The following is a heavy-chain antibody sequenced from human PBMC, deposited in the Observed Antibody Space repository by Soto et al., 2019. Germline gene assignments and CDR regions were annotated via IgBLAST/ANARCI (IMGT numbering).Heavy chain of an antibody. J-gene: IGHJ4*02. Sequence: RASVKVSCKASGGTFSSYAISWVRQAPGQGLEWMGGIIPIFGTANYAQKFQGRVTITADESTSTAYMELSSLRSEDTAVYYCARDSWNDYYFDYWGQGTLVTVSS. CDR2: IIPIFGTA. CDR3: ARDSWNDYYFDY. D-gene: IGHD1-1*01. V-gene: IGHV1-69*13. CDR1: GGTFSSYA.